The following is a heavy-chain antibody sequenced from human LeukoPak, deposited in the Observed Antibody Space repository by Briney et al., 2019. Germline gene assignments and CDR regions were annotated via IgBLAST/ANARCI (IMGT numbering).Heavy chain of an antibody. CDR3: ARDPSAAAINTYA. CDR1: GFTVSNNY. D-gene: IGHD6-13*01. Sequence: GGSLRLSCAASGFTVSNNYMNWIRQAPGKGLEWVSLIYSGGSTYYADSVKDRFTISRDNSKNTLYLQINSLRVEDTAVYYCARDPSAAAINTYAWGQGTLVTVSS. J-gene: IGHJ5*02. V-gene: IGHV3-66*01. CDR2: IYSGGST.